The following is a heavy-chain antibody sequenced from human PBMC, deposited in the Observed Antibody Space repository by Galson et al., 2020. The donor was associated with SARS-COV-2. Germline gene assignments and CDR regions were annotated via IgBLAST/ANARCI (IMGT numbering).Heavy chain of an antibody. CDR1: GGSVNSASYH. CDR2: IEFNGDT. CDR3: AAFVAGGSGKGP. Sequence: SETLSLTCTVSGGSVNSASYHWNWIRQPAGRGLEWIGRIEFNGDTRYNPSLTSRVTMSLDTSKNHFSLKLNSVGAADTAVYYCAAFVAGGSGKGPWGQGTRVTISS. D-gene: IGHD3-10*01. V-gene: IGHV4-61*02. J-gene: IGHJ5*02.